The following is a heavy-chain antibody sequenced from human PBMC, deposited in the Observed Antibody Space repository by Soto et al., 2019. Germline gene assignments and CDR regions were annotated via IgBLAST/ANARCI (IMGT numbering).Heavy chain of an antibody. CDR3: ARGGGQSSIPQRGWFDP. D-gene: IGHD3-16*01. J-gene: IGHJ5*02. CDR1: GYTFTSYG. V-gene: IGHV1-18*04. Sequence: QVQLVQSGTEVKTPGASVKVSCKASGYTFTSYGISWVRQAPGQGLEWMGWISTYNGRTVYAQKFGARLTLNTHTSTTAIYMDLRSLRSNDTAIYYCARGGGQSSIPQRGWFDPWGQGTLVTVSS. CDR2: ISTYNGRT.